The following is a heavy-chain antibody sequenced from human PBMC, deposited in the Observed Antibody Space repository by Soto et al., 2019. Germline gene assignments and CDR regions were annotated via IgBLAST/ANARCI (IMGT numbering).Heavy chain of an antibody. CDR1: GFTVSSNY. CDR2: IYSGGST. D-gene: IGHD3-16*01. CDR3: ARDQGYDYYCYGMDV. Sequence: PGGSLRLSCAASGFTVSSNYMSWVRQAPGKGLEWVSVIYSGGSTYYADSVKGRFTISRDNSKNTLYLQMNSLRAEDTAVYYCARDQGYDYYCYGMDVWSQGTTVTVSS. V-gene: IGHV3-66*01. J-gene: IGHJ6*02.